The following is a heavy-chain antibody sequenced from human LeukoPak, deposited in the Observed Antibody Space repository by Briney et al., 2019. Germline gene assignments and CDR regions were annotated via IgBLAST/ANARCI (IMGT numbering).Heavy chain of an antibody. V-gene: IGHV4-31*03. CDR2: IYYSGST. CDR1: GGSISSGGYY. Sequence: PSQTLSLTCTVSGGSISSGGYYWSWIRQHPGKGLEWIGYIYYSGSTYYNPSLKSRVTMSVDTSKNQFSLNLSSVTAADTAVYYCARVLSDGSGTYVDYWGQGTLVTVSS. CDR3: ARVLSDGSGTYVDY. D-gene: IGHD1-14*01. J-gene: IGHJ4*02.